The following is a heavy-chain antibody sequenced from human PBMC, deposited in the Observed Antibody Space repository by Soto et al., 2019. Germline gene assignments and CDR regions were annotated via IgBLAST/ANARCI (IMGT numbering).Heavy chain of an antibody. CDR2: IYYSGST. J-gene: IGHJ5*02. Sequence: SETLSLTCTVSGGSISSYYWSWIRQPPGKGLEWIGYIYYSGSTNYNPSLKSRDTKSVDTSKNQFSMKLSYVTAADTAVYYCARHTPMIVVVITTLGWFDPWGQGTLVTVSS. V-gene: IGHV4-59*08. D-gene: IGHD3-22*01. CDR1: GGSISSYY. CDR3: ARHTPMIVVVITTLGWFDP.